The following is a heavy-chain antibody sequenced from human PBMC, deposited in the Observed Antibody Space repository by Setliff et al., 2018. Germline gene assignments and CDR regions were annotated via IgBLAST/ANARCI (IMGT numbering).Heavy chain of an antibody. Sequence: SETLSLTCTVSGGSISSGSYYWSWIRQPAGKGLEWIGHIYTSGSTNYNPSLKSRVTISVDTSKKQFSLRLNSVTAADAAVYYCARQGTAIRWFDPWGQGTLVTVSS. CDR2: IYTSGST. CDR3: ARQGTAIRWFDP. V-gene: IGHV4-61*09. D-gene: IGHD3-10*01. CDR1: GGSISSGSYY. J-gene: IGHJ5*02.